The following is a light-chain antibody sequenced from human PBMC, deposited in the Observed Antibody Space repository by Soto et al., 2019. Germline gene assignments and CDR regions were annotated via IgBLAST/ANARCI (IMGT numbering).Light chain of an antibody. J-gene: IGKJ1*01. CDR1: QSVSSSH. CDR3: LQCGASWT. V-gene: IGKV3-20*01. Sequence: EIVLTQSPGTLSLSPGERATLSCRASQSVSSSHLAWYQHKPGQAPRLLIYGASSRAAGIPDRFSGSGSGTDFTLTVSRLEPGDFAVYYCLQCGASWTFGQGTKVDNK. CDR2: GAS.